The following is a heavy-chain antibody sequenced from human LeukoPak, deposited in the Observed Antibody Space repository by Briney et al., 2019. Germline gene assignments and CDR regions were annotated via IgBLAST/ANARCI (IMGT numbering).Heavy chain of an antibody. CDR1: GGSISSYY. V-gene: IGHV4-4*07. CDR2: IYTSGST. CDR3: ARAPQATVTSYSYYYMDV. J-gene: IGHJ6*03. Sequence: SETLSLTCTVSGGSISSYYWSWIRQPAGKGLEWIGRIYTSGSTNYNPSLKSRVTISVDTSKNQFSLNLSSVTAADTAVYYCARAPQATVTSYSYYYMDVWGKGTTVTVSS. D-gene: IGHD4-11*01.